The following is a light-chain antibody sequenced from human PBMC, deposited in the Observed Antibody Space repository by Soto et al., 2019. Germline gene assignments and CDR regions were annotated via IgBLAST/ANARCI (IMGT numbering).Light chain of an antibody. CDR2: DTS. J-gene: IGKJ5*01. V-gene: IGKV3-20*01. CDR3: QQYGTSEII. CDR1: QSVSSY. Sequence: EIVLTQSPATLSLSPGERATLSCRASQSVSSYLAWYQQKPGRAPRLLIYDTSSRASGIPDRFSGSGSGTDFTLTISRLETEDFAVFYCQQYGTSEIIFGQGTRLEIK.